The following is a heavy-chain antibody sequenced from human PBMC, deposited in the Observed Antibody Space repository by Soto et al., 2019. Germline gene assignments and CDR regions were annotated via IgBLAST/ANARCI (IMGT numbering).Heavy chain of an antibody. CDR3: ATSYGSGYRAFDS. J-gene: IGHJ4*02. D-gene: IGHD3-10*01. V-gene: IGHV1-69*02. CDR1: GDTFNFYS. Sequence: QVQLVQSGADVQRPGSSVRVSCKASGDTFNFYSINWVRQAPGLGLQWMGRINPILSMSNYAPRFQGRVTMTADKSTSTVYMGLSSLRSEDTAMYYCATSYGSGYRAFDSWGQGALVTVSS. CDR2: INPILSMS.